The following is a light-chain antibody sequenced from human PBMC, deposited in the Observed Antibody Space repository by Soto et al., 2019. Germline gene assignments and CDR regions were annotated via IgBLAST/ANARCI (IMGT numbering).Light chain of an antibody. CDR1: QGISSS. Sequence: IQLTQSPSSRSASVVDRVTITFRASQGISSSLAWYQQKPGNAPKLLIYAASTLESGVPSRFGGSGSGTDFTLTISSLQPEDFATYYCHQLNSYPHTFGQGTRLEIK. J-gene: IGKJ5*01. CDR3: HQLNSYPHT. CDR2: AAS. V-gene: IGKV1-9*01.